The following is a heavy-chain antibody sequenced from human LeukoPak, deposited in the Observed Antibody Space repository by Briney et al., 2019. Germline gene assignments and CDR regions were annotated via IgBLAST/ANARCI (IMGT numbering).Heavy chain of an antibody. CDR3: AKEGIYYGSSGYYDY. J-gene: IGHJ4*02. D-gene: IGHD3-22*01. CDR2: ISGSGGST. CDR1: GFTFINYA. V-gene: IGHV3-23*01. Sequence: PGGSLRLSCAASGFTFINYAMSWVRQAPGKGLEWVSAISGSGGSTYYADSVKGRFTISRDNSKNTLYLQMNSLRAEDTAVYYCAKEGIYYGSSGYYDYWGQGTLVTVSS.